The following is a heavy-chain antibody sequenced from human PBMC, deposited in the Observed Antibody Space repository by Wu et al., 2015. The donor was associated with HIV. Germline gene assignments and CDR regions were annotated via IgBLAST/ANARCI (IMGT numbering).Heavy chain of an antibody. Sequence: QVQLQESGPGLVKPSETLSLTCTVSGGSISSSSYYWGWIRQPPGKGLEWIGSIYHSGTTYYKSSLKSRVTISIDTSKNQFSLKLSSVTAADTAIYYCASQVTSSRFDYWGQGTLVTVSS. CDR3: ASQVTSSRFDY. D-gene: IGHD2-2*01. CDR1: GGSISSSSYY. CDR2: IYHSGTT. J-gene: IGHJ4*02. V-gene: IGHV4-39*07.